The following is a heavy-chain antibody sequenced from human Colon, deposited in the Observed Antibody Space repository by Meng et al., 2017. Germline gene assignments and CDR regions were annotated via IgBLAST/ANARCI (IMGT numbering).Heavy chain of an antibody. D-gene: IGHD2-2*01. CDR3: ASDQDGPGGTIDH. CDR1: GFTLSSYW. Sequence: GGSLRLSCVASGFTLSSYWMHWVRQAPGKGLVWVSRITNDGSRTIYADSVKDRFIISRDNAKNTLYLQINSLRAEDTAMYYCASDQDGPGGTIDHWGQGTLVTVSS. J-gene: IGHJ4*02. CDR2: ITNDGSRT. V-gene: IGHV3-74*01.